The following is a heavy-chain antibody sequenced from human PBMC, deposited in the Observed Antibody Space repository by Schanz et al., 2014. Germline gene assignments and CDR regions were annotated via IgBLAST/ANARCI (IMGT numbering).Heavy chain of an antibody. Sequence: EVQLLESGGGFVQPGGSLRLSCAASGFGFDDYAMSWVRQAPGKGLEWVSYISSSSSTIYYADSVKGRFTISRDNAKNSLYLQMNSLRAEDTAVYYCASTHWFGSGTTIVDYWGQGTLXTVSS. CDR3: ASTHWFGSGTTIVDY. CDR2: ISSSSSTI. V-gene: IGHV3-48*01. D-gene: IGHD3-10*01. J-gene: IGHJ4*02. CDR1: GFGFDDYA.